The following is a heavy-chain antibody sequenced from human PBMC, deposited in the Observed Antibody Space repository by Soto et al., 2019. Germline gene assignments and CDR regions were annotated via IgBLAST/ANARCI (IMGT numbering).Heavy chain of an antibody. CDR3: ARGVLRYFDWLPKLHYYYYGMDV. D-gene: IGHD3-9*01. CDR1: GGTFSSYA. CDR2: IIPIFGTA. V-gene: IGHV1-69*13. Sequence: SVKVSCKASGGTFSSYAISWVRQAPGQGLEWMGGIIPIFGTANYAQKFQGRVTITADESTSTAYMELSSLRSEDTAVYYCARGVLRYFDWLPKLHYYYYGMDVWGQGTTV. J-gene: IGHJ6*02.